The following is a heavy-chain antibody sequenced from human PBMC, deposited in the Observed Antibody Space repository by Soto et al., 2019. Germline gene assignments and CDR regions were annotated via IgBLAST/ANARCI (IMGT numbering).Heavy chain of an antibody. Sequence: LRLSCAASGFTVSSNYMSWVRQAPGKGLEWVSVIYSGGGTYYADSVKGRFTISRDNSKNTLYLQMNSLRAEDTAVYYCARERYYYYYYGMDVWGQGTTVTVSS. CDR3: ARERYYYYYYGMDV. V-gene: IGHV3-53*01. CDR1: GFTVSSNY. CDR2: IYSGGGT. J-gene: IGHJ6*02.